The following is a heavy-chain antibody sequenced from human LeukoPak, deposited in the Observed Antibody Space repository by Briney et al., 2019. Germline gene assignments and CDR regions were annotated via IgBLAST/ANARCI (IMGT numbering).Heavy chain of an antibody. V-gene: IGHV3-30*04. CDR1: GFTFSSYA. D-gene: IGHD4-17*01. Sequence: GSLRLSCAASGFTFSSYAMHWVRQAPGKGLEWVAVIPYDGSNKYYADSVKGRFPISRDNSKNTLYLQMNSLRAEDTAVYYCARDHDYGDYAIDYWGQGTLVTVSS. CDR3: ARDHDYGDYAIDY. J-gene: IGHJ4*02. CDR2: IPYDGSNK.